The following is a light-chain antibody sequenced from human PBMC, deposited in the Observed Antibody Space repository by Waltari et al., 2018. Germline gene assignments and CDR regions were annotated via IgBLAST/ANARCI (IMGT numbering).Light chain of an antibody. J-gene: IGKJ5*01. CDR1: SSDNNNY. CDR2: WAS. CDR3: QQVDSSPIT. Sequence: SSDNNNYLDLYQQKPGQPPNVRKYWASTRGPGGPDQCSGSGGGRDFTLAISSLQAEDVGVYYWQQVDSSPITVGQGTRPEIK. V-gene: IGKV4-1*01.